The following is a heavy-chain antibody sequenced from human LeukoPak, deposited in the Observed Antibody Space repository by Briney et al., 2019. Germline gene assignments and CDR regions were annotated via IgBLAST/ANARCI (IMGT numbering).Heavy chain of an antibody. Sequence: GGSLRLSCAASGFTFSSYAMSWVRQAPGKGLEWVSAISGSGGSTYYADSVKGRFTISRDNSKNTLYLQMNSLRAEDTAVYYCAKSVAVSYHYYYGMDVWGQGTTVTVSS. J-gene: IGHJ6*02. CDR2: ISGSGGST. V-gene: IGHV3-23*01. CDR1: GFTFSSYA. CDR3: AKSVAVSYHYYYGMDV. D-gene: IGHD6-19*01.